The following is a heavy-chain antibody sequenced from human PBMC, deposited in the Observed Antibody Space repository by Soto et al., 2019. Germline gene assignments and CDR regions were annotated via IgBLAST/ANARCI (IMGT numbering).Heavy chain of an antibody. Sequence: SETLSLTCAVYGGSFSGYYWSWIRQPPGKGLEWIGEINHSGSTNYNPSLKSRVPISVDTSKNQFSLKLSSVTAADTAVYYCAGVAVTTYFDYWAQGTLVTVSS. D-gene: IGHD4-17*01. CDR1: GGSFSGYY. CDR2: INHSGST. CDR3: AGVAVTTYFDY. V-gene: IGHV4-34*01. J-gene: IGHJ4*02.